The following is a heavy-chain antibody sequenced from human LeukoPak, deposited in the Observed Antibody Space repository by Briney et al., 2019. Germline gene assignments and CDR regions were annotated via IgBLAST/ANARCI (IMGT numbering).Heavy chain of an antibody. V-gene: IGHV3-64*01. J-gene: IGHJ4*02. Sequence: GGSLRLSCGASGFTSTSHDMHWVRHAPRQGLEYVSGISGTGGSTYYANSVKGRFIISRDNSKNTLYLQMGSLRAEDMAVYYCTRGLPGGFDSWGQGTLVTVSS. CDR2: ISGTGGST. D-gene: IGHD3-10*01. CDR3: TRGLPGGFDS. CDR1: GFTSTSHD.